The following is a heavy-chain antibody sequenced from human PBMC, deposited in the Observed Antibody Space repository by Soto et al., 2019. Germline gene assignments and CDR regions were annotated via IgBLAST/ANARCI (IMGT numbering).Heavy chain of an antibody. V-gene: IGHV4-30-2*01. CDR1: GGSISSGGYS. Sequence: PSETLSLTSAVSGGSISSGGYSWSWIRQPPGKGLEWIGYINHSGSTNYNPSLKSRVTISVDTSKNQFSLKLSSVTAADTAVYYCAVSSGYYYSPSGFDYWGQGTLVTVSS. CDR2: INHSGST. CDR3: AVSSGYYYSPSGFDY. J-gene: IGHJ4*02. D-gene: IGHD3-22*01.